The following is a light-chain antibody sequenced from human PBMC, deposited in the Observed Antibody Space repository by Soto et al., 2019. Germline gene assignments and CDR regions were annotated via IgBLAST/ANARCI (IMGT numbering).Light chain of an antibody. CDR1: QSVSSN. CDR2: DAY. J-gene: IGKJ1*01. V-gene: IGKV3-20*01. Sequence: IVFAQSPATLSLSPGERATLSCRASQSVSSNLAWYQQKPGQAPRLLIFDAYNRATGIPGRFSGSGSGTDFTLTISRLEPEDFAVYFCQRYGTSTTFGQGTKVDIK. CDR3: QRYGTSTT.